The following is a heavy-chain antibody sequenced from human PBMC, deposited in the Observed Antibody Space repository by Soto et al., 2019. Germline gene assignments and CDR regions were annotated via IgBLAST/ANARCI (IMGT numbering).Heavy chain of an antibody. V-gene: IGHV3-7*01. CDR1: GFTFSSYW. D-gene: IGHD4-4*01. J-gene: IGHJ4*02. CDR3: ARETPTEVLYSNYGYYFDY. Sequence: PGGSLRLSCAASGFTFSSYWMSWVRQAPGKGLEWVANIKQDGSEKYYVDSVKGRFTISRDNAKNSLYLQMNSLRAEDTAVYYCARETPTEVLYSNYGYYFDYWGQGTLVTVSS. CDR2: IKQDGSEK.